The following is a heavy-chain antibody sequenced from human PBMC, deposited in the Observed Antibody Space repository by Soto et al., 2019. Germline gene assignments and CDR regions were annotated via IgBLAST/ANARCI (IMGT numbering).Heavy chain of an antibody. D-gene: IGHD6-19*01. V-gene: IGHV4-59*01. Sequence: SETLSLTCTVSGGSISSYYWSWIRQPPGKGLEWIGYIYYSGSTNYNPSLKSRVTISVDTSKNQFSLKLSSVTAADTAVYYCARGVRGSGWFPFDYWGQGTLVTVAS. CDR3: ARGVRGSGWFPFDY. CDR1: GGSISSYY. CDR2: IYYSGST. J-gene: IGHJ4*02.